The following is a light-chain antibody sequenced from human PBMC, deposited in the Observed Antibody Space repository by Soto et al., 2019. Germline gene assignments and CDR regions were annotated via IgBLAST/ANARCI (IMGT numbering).Light chain of an antibody. V-gene: IGLV2-23*01. CDR2: EGT. CDR1: SSDVGGYNL. CDR3: SSYTSSSIYV. J-gene: IGLJ1*01. Sequence: QSVLIQPASVSGSPGQSITVSCAGTSSDVGGYNLVSWYQQHPGKAPKLIIYEGTERPSGISPRFSGSKSGNTASLTISGLQAEDEADYYCSSYTSSSIYVFGSGTKVTVL.